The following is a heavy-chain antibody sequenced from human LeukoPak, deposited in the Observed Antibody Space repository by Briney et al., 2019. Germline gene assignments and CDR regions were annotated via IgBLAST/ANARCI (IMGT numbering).Heavy chain of an antibody. CDR2: ISYDVTNN. CDR1: GFTFSSYR. CDR3: AKRQAYGHIDF. D-gene: IGHD3-16*01. Sequence: SGGSLRLSCAASGFTFSSYRMHWVRQAPGKGLEWVAVISYDVTNNDYEVSVKGRFTTSRDNSKNTIYVQMNSLGGEDTAVYYCAKRQAYGHIDFWGQGTLVTVSS. V-gene: IGHV3-30*18. J-gene: IGHJ4*02.